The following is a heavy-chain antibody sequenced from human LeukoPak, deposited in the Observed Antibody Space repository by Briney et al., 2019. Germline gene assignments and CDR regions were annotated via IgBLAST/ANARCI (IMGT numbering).Heavy chain of an antibody. CDR1: GGSVSSSGYY. J-gene: IGHJ4*02. Sequence: SETLSLTCTVSGGSVSSSGYYWGWIRQPPGKGLEWIGSIYYSGSTYYNPSLKSRVSISVDTSKNQFSLNLTSVTAADTAVYLCARPGKAATGAFDCWGQGTLVTVSS. CDR3: ARPGKAATGAFDC. CDR2: IYYSGST. D-gene: IGHD6-13*01. V-gene: IGHV4-39*01.